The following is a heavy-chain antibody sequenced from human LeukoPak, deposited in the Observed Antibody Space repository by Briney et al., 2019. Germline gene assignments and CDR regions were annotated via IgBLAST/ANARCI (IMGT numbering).Heavy chain of an antibody. J-gene: IGHJ4*02. CDR2: ISSSSDYI. V-gene: IGHV3-21*01. D-gene: IGHD2-2*01. CDR1: GFTFSWFS. CDR3: ARLYCSTSSCYASDY. Sequence: KSGGSLRLSCVASGFTFSWFSMNWVRQAPGKGLEWVSSISSSSDYIYYADSLEGRFTISRDNARNSLYLHMDSLRAEDTAVYYCARLYCSTSSCYASDYWGQGTVVTVSS.